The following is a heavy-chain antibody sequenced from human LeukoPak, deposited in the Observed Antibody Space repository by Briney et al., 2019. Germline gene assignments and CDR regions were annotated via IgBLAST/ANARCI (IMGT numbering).Heavy chain of an antibody. CDR3: AREAANSYGTPFDY. D-gene: IGHD5-18*01. J-gene: IGHJ4*02. Sequence: ASVKVSCKASGYTFTSYAMNWVRQAPGQGLEWMGWINTNTGNPTYAQGFIGRFVFSLDTSVSTAYLQISSLKAEDTAVYSCAREAANSYGTPFDYWGQGTLVTVSS. V-gene: IGHV7-4-1*02. CDR2: INTNTGNP. CDR1: GYTFTSYA.